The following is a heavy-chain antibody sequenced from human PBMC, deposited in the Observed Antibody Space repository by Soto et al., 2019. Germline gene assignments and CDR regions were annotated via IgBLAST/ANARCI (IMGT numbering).Heavy chain of an antibody. V-gene: IGHV3-53*01. J-gene: IGHJ6*02. CDR1: GFTVSSNY. D-gene: IGHD3-9*01. CDR3: AREYYDILTGLLGGMDV. Sequence: EVQLVESGGGLIQPGGSLRLSCAASGFTVSSNYMSWVRQAPGKGLEWVSVIYSGGSTYYADSVKGRFTISRDNSKNTLYLQMNSLRAEDTAVYYCAREYYDILTGLLGGMDVWGQGTTVTVSS. CDR2: IYSGGST.